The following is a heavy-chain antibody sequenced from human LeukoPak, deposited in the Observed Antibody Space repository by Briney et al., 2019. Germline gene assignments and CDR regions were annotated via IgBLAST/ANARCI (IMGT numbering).Heavy chain of an antibody. J-gene: IGHJ5*02. CDR1: GYSFTSYW. CDR3: ARSVYCSGGSCYPNWFDP. D-gene: IGHD2-15*01. CDR2: IYPGDSDT. Sequence: GESLKISCKGSGYSFTSYWIGWVRQMPGKGLEWMGIIYPGDSDTRYSPSFQGQVTISADKSISTAYLQWSSLKASDTAMYYFARSVYCSGGSCYPNWFDPWGQGTLVTVSS. V-gene: IGHV5-51*01.